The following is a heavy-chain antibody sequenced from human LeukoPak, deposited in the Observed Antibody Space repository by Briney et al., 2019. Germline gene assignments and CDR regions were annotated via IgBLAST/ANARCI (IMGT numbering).Heavy chain of an antibody. D-gene: IGHD6-19*01. CDR3: ARPVSSGWRPNWFDP. CDR2: IYYSGST. CDR1: GGSISSSSYY. J-gene: IGHJ5*02. V-gene: IGHV4-39*01. Sequence: SETLSLTCTVSGGSISSSSYYWGWIRQPPGKGLEWIGSIYYSGSTYYNPSLKSRVTISVDTSKNQFSLKLSSVTAADTAVYYCARPVSSGWRPNWFDPWGQGTLVTVSS.